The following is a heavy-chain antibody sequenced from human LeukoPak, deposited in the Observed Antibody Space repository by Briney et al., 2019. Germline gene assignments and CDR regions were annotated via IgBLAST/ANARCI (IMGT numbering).Heavy chain of an antibody. CDR2: INAGNGNT. D-gene: IGHD3-22*01. CDR1: GYTFTSYA. Sequence: GASVKVSCKASGYTFTSYAMHWVRQAPGQRPEWMGWINAGNGNTKYSQKFQGRVTITRDTSASTAYMELSSLRSEDTAVYYCARSRNVMDGSMINYWGQGTLVTVSS. J-gene: IGHJ4*02. V-gene: IGHV1-3*01. CDR3: ARSRNVMDGSMINY.